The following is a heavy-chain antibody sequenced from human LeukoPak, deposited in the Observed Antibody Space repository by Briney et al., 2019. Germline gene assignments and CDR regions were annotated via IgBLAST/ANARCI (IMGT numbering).Heavy chain of an antibody. J-gene: IGHJ4*02. CDR2: IYYSGST. V-gene: IGHV4-31*03. Sequence: SETLSLTCTVSGGSISSGGYYWSWIRQHPGKGLEWIGYIYYSGSTYYHPSLKSRVTISVDTSKNQFSLKLSSVTASDTAVYYCASATYYYDRSGYNYYFDYWGQGTLVTVSS. CDR1: GGSISSGGYY. D-gene: IGHD3-22*01. CDR3: ASATYYYDRSGYNYYFDY.